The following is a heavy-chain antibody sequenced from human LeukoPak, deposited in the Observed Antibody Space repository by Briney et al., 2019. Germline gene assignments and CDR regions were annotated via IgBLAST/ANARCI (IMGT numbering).Heavy chain of an antibody. CDR3: ASRSGYSLFDY. CDR1: GFTVSSNY. J-gene: IGHJ4*02. CDR2: IYSGGST. V-gene: IGHV3-53*01. Sequence: GGSLRLSCAASGFTVSSNYMSWVRQAPGKGLEWVSVIYSGGSTYYADSVKGRSTISRDNSKNTLYLQMNSLRAEDTAVYYCASRSGYSLFDYWGQGTLVTVSS. D-gene: IGHD3-22*01.